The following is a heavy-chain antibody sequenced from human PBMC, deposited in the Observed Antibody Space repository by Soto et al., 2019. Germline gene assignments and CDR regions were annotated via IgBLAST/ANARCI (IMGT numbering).Heavy chain of an antibody. J-gene: IGHJ6*03. CDR2: MNPNSGNT. Sequence: EASVKVSCKASGYTFTSYDINWVRQATGQGLEWMGWMNPNSGNTGYAQKFQGRVTMTRNTSISTAYMELSSLRSEDTAVYYCARGRGYCSGGSCHFIYYYYYMDVWGKGTTVTVSS. V-gene: IGHV1-8*01. CDR1: GYTFTSYD. D-gene: IGHD2-15*01. CDR3: ARGRGYCSGGSCHFIYYYYYMDV.